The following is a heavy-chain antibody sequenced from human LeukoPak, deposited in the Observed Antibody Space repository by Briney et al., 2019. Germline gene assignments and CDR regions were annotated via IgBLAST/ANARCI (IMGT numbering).Heavy chain of an antibody. CDR1: GGSISSSSYY. V-gene: IGHV4-39*07. CDR2: IYYSGDT. J-gene: IGHJ3*02. D-gene: IGHD3-22*01. CDR3: ARGPYSYDSSGAFDI. Sequence: SETLSLTCTVSGGSISSSSYYWGWLRQPPGKGLEWIGSIYYSGDTNYNPSLKSRVIVSVDTSKNQFSLKLSSVTAADTAVYFCARGPYSYDSSGAFDIWGQGTMVTVSS.